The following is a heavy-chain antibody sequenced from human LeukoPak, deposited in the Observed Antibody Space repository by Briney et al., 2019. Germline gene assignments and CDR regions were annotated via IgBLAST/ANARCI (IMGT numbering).Heavy chain of an antibody. CDR1: GYTFTNYH. CDR3: ARRYSSSWYDFDY. Sequence: ASVKVSCKASGYTFTNYHIHWVRQAPGQGLEWMGIINPSGGSTSYAQKFQGRVTITRNTSISTAYMELSSLRSEDTAVYYCARRYSSSWYDFDYWGQGTLVTVSS. D-gene: IGHD6-13*01. J-gene: IGHJ4*02. CDR2: INPSGGST. V-gene: IGHV1-46*01.